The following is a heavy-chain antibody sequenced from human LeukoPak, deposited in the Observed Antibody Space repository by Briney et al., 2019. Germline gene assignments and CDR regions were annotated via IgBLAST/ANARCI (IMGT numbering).Heavy chain of an antibody. V-gene: IGHV3-53*01. CDR1: GFTVSNNY. CDR2: IYSGGNT. J-gene: IGHJ1*01. Sequence: GGSLRLSCAASGFTVSNNYMGWVRQAPGKGLEWVPVIYSGGNTYYADSVKGRFTISRDNSKNTPYLQMNSLRAEDTAVYYCARFNEQQMYFQHWGQGTLVTVSS. CDR3: ARFNEQQMYFQH. D-gene: IGHD6-13*01.